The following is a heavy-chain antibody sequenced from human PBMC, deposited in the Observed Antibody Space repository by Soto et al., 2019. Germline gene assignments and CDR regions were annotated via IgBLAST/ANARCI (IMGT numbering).Heavy chain of an antibody. CDR3: AKGRTFFDF. V-gene: IGHV3-23*01. CDR1: GFAFSDYA. Sequence: EVPLLESGGCLVQPGGSLRLSCAASGFAFSDYAMTWVRQAPGKGLEWVSDISDGDGATHYADSVKGRFTISRDDSKNTLYLQMDSLRAEDAAVYYCAKGRTFFDFWGQGTLVTVSS. D-gene: IGHD3-16*01. J-gene: IGHJ4*02. CDR2: ISDGDGAT.